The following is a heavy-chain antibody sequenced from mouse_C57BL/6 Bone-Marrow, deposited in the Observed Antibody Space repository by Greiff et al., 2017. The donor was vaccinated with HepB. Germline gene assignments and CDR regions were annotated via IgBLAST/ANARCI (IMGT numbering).Heavy chain of an antibody. CDR3: ASVFYGSLRYFDV. D-gene: IGHD1-1*01. Sequence: VQLQQSGPELVKPGASVKISCKASGYTLTDYYMNWVKQSHGKSLEWIGDINPNNGGTSYNQKFKGKATLTVDKSSSTAYMELRSLTSEDSAVYYCASVFYGSLRYFDVWGTGTTVTVSS. V-gene: IGHV1-26*01. CDR2: INPNNGGT. CDR1: GYTLTDYY. J-gene: IGHJ1*03.